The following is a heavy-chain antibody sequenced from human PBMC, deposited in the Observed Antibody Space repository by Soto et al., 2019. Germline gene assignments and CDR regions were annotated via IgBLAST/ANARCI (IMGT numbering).Heavy chain of an antibody. V-gene: IGHV1-58*01. D-gene: IGHD3-3*01. CDR1: GFTFTSSA. J-gene: IGHJ4*02. CDR2: IVVGSGNT. Sequence: SVKVSCKASGFTFTSSAVQWVRQARGQRLEWIGWIVVGSGNTNYAQKFQERVTITRDMSTSTAHMELSSLRSEDTAVYYCAADRDFWSGYYNFDYWGQGTLVTVSS. CDR3: AADRDFWSGYYNFDY.